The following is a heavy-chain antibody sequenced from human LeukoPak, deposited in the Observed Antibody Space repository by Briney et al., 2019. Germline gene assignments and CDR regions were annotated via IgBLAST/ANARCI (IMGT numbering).Heavy chain of an antibody. D-gene: IGHD2-15*01. V-gene: IGHV4-59*01. CDR3: ARDRGCSGGSCYYDY. CDR2: IYYRGST. CDR1: GGSISSYY. J-gene: IGHJ4*02. Sequence: SETLSLTCTVSGGSISSYYGSWIRQPPGKGLEWIGYIYYRGSTNYNPSLKSRVTISVDTSKNQFSLRLSSVTAADTAVYYCARDRGCSGGSCYYDYWGQGTLVTVSS.